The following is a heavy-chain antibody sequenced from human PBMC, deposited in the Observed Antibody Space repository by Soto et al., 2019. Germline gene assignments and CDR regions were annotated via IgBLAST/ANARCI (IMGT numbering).Heavy chain of an antibody. D-gene: IGHD2-15*01. CDR2: IYYSGST. Sequence: SETLSLTCTVSGGSISSSSYYWGWIRQPPGKGLEWIGSIYYSGSTYYNPSLKSRVTISVDTSKNQFSLKLSSVTAADTAVYYCARHPIGYCSGGSCYSFIWWFDPWGQGTLVTVSS. CDR3: ARHPIGYCSGGSCYSFIWWFDP. J-gene: IGHJ5*02. CDR1: GGSISSSSYY. V-gene: IGHV4-39*01.